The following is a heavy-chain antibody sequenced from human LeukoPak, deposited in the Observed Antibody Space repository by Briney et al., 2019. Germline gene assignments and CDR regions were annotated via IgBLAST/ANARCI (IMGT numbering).Heavy chain of an antibody. D-gene: IGHD6-13*01. V-gene: IGHV4-34*01. CDR3: ARGRLAAAGTRYFQH. Sequence: SEALSLTCAVYGGSFSGYYWSWIRQPPGKGPEWIGEINHSGSTNYNPSLKSRVTISVDTSKNQFSLKLSSVTAADTAVYYCARGRLAAAGTRYFQHWGQGTLVTVSS. CDR1: GGSFSGYY. J-gene: IGHJ1*01. CDR2: INHSGST.